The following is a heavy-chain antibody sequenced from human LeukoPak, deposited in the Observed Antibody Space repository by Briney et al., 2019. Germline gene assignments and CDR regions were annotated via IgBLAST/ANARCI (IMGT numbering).Heavy chain of an antibody. V-gene: IGHV5-51*01. D-gene: IGHD2-15*01. Sequence: GESLKISCKGSGYIFANNWIGWVRQMPGKGLEWMGIIYPGDSDTRYSPSLQGQVTMSADKSISTAYLQWSSLKASDTAMYYCARRVVALADAFDIWGQGTMVTVSS. J-gene: IGHJ3*02. CDR3: ARRVVALADAFDI. CDR1: GYIFANNW. CDR2: IYPGDSDT.